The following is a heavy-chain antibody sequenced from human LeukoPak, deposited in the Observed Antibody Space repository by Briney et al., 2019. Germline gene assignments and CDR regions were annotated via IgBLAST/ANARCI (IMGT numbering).Heavy chain of an antibody. CDR2: IYYSGRT. V-gene: IGHV4-39*01. CDR1: GGSISSSTYY. Sequence: SETLPLTCAVSGGSISSSTYYWGWIRQSPGKGLEWIGNIYYSGRTYYNPSLKSRVSISVDTSKKEFSLKLSSVTAADTAVYYCASLYCGNDCSSGFFDYWGQGTLVTVSS. D-gene: IGHD2-21*02. J-gene: IGHJ4*02. CDR3: ASLYCGNDCSSGFFDY.